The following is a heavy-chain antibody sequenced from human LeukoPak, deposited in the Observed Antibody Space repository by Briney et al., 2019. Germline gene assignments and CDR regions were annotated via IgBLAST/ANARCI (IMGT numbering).Heavy chain of an antibody. CDR1: GGSFSGYY. Sequence: SETLSLTCAVYGGSFSGYYWSWIRQPPGKGLEWIGEINHSGSTNYNPSLKSRVTIPVDTSKNQFSLKLSSVTAADTAVYYCARGHSSSWYRHFDYWGQGTLVTVSS. V-gene: IGHV4-34*01. J-gene: IGHJ4*02. CDR2: INHSGST. CDR3: ARGHSSSWYRHFDY. D-gene: IGHD6-13*01.